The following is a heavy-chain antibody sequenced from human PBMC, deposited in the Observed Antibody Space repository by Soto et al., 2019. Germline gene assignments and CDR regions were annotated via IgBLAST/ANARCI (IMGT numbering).Heavy chain of an antibody. V-gene: IGHV3-33*01. D-gene: IGHD4-17*01. CDR1: GFSFSNYG. CDR3: AIRSRTVPTNLFYQGMEV. CDR2: IWHDGSNK. J-gene: IGHJ6*04. Sequence: QVQLVESGGGVVQPGRPLRLSCAASGFSFSNYGMHWVRQAPGKGLEWVAVIWHDGSNKYYADSVKGRFTISRDNSKTTVELQMDRLPAADMAVYYCAIRSRTVPTNLFYQGMEVWGGGTTVTVSS.